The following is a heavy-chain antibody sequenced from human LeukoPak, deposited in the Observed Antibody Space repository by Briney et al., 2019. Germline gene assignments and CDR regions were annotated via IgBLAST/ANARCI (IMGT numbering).Heavy chain of an antibody. J-gene: IGHJ4*02. CDR1: GGSFSGFY. V-gene: IGHV4-34*01. CDR3: ARGLRSTYSYYFDY. CDR2: INPSGST. D-gene: IGHD6-13*01. Sequence: SETLSLTCTVYGGSFSGFYWSWIRQPPGKGLEWIGEINPSGSTDYNPSLKSRVTISVDTSKNQFSLKLSPVTAADTAVYYCARGLRSTYSYYFDYWGQGTLVTVSS.